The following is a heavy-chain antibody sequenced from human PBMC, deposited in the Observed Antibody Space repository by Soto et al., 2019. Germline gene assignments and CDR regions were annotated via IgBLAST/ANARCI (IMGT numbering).Heavy chain of an antibody. CDR3: ARDASGALVPAAMYV. CDR1: GFTFSSYG. D-gene: IGHD2-2*01. Sequence: GGSLRLSCAASGFTFSSYGMHWVRQAPGKGLEWVAVISYDGSNKYYADSVKGRFTISRDNSKNTLYLQMNSLRAEDTAVYYCARDASGALVPAAMYVWGQGTTVTVSS. V-gene: IGHV3-30*03. J-gene: IGHJ6*02. CDR2: ISYDGSNK.